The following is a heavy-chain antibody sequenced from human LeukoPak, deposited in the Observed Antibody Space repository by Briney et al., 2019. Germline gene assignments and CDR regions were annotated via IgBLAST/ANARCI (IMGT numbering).Heavy chain of an antibody. D-gene: IGHD1-1*01. CDR1: GGSISSGSYY. J-gene: IGHJ4*02. V-gene: IGHV4-61*02. CDR2: IYTSGST. Sequence: SETLSLTCTVSGGSISSGSYYWSWIRQPAGKGLEWIGRIYTSGSTNYNPSLKSRVTISVDTSKNQFSLKLSSVTAADTAVYYCATYNWNDGGYFDYWGQGTLVTVSS. CDR3: ATYNWNDGGYFDY.